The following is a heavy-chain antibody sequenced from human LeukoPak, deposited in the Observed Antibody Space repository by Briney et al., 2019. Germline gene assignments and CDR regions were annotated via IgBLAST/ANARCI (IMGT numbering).Heavy chain of an antibody. CDR2: INGSGGST. CDR1: GFTFSIYA. D-gene: IGHD1-26*01. Sequence: PGGSLRLSCAASGFTFSIYAMSWVRQAPGKGLEWVSAINGSGGSTYYADSVKGRFTISRDNSKNTLYLQMNSLRAEDTAVYYCAKCPRVWGYYYYMDVWGKGTTVTISS. CDR3: AKCPRVWGYYYYMDV. J-gene: IGHJ6*03. V-gene: IGHV3-23*01.